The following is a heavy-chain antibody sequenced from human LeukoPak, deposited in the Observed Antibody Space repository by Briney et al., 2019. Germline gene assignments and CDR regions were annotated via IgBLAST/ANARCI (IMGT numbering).Heavy chain of an antibody. Sequence: ASVKVSCKASGYTFTGYYMHWVRQAPGQGLEWMGWINPNSGGTNYAQKFQGRVTMTRDTSISTAYMELSRLRSDDTAVYYCARTVGYCSGGSCSPFDYWGQGTLVTVSS. J-gene: IGHJ4*02. V-gene: IGHV1-2*02. CDR3: ARTVGYCSGGSCSPFDY. D-gene: IGHD2-15*01. CDR2: INPNSGGT. CDR1: GYTFTGYY.